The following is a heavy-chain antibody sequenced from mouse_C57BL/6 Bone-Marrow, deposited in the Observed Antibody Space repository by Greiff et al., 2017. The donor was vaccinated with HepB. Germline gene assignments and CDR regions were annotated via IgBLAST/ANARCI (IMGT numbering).Heavy chain of an antibody. J-gene: IGHJ1*03. Sequence: VQLQQSGPGLVKPSQSLSLTCSVTGYSITSGYYWNWIRQFPGNKLEWMGYISYDGSNNYNPSLKNRISITRDTSKNQFFLKLNSVTTEDTATYYCARRGERWYFDVWGTGTTVTVSS. V-gene: IGHV3-6*01. CDR2: ISYDGSN. CDR1: GYSITSGYY. CDR3: ARRGERWYFDV.